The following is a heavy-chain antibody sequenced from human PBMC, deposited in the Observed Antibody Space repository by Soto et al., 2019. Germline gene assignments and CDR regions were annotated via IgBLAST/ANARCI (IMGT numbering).Heavy chain of an antibody. CDR1: GFTIGAYG. Sequence: EVQLVESGGGLVQPGGSLRLSCAASGFTIGAYGFHWVRQAPGKALEYISAVSSDGGNIYYANSVQGRFTISRDKSKNTLYLQMGRMRSEGVGVNYCARDVGSVNYYKGVDYCYDMAVWGKWTAVTVS. V-gene: IGHV3-64*01. CDR3: ARDVGSVNYYKGVDYCYDMAV. CDR2: VSSDGGNI. D-gene: IGHD3-10*01. J-gene: IGHJ6*03.